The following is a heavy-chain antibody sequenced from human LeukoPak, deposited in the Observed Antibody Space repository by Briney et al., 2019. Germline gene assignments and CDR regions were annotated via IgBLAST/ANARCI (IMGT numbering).Heavy chain of an antibody. V-gene: IGHV4-59*01. CDR1: GGSISSYY. D-gene: IGHD3-10*01. CDR2: IYYSGST. Sequence: SETLSLTCTVSGGSISSYYWSWIRQPPGKGLEWIGYIYYSGSTNYNPSLKSRVTISVDTSKNQFSLKLSSVTAADTAVYYCARWGDYYGSGSFDYWGQGTLVIVSS. J-gene: IGHJ4*02. CDR3: ARWGDYYGSGSFDY.